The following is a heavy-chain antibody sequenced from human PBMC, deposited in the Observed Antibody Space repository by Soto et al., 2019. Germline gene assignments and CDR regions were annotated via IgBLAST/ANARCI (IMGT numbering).Heavy chain of an antibody. V-gene: IGHV1-18*01. CDR3: ASSPISYGSGSDYSDYNWFDP. J-gene: IGHJ5*02. CDR2: ISAYHGNT. Sequence: QVQLVQSGAEVKKPGASVKVSCKASGYTFTSYGISWVRQAPGQGLEWMGWISAYHGNTNYAQKLQGRVTMTTDTYTSTAYMELRSLRSDDTAVYYCASSPISYGSGSDYSDYNWFDPWGKGTLVTVSS. D-gene: IGHD3-10*01. CDR1: GYTFTSYG.